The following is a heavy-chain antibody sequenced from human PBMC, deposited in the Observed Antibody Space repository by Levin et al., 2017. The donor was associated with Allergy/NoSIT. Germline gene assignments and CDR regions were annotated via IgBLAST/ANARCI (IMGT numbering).Heavy chain of an antibody. J-gene: IGHJ6*02. CDR3: ARGSPGGVMGYYYYGLDV. V-gene: IGHV3-74*01. Sequence: PGGSLRLSCAASGLTFRSSWMHWVRQAPGKGLVWVSRINSDGSSTNYADSVKGRFTSTRDNTKNTLYLHMTGLRADDTAVYYCARGSPGGVMGYYYYGLDVWGQGTTVTVSS. CDR2: INSDGSST. D-gene: IGHD2-8*02. CDR1: GLTFRSSW.